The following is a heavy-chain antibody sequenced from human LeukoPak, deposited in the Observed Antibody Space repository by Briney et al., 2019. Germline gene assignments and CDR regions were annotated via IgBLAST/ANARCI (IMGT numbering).Heavy chain of an antibody. Sequence: ASVKVSCKTSGYTFTDSYIHWLRRAPGQGLEWMGWIHPNSGGTNYAQKFQGRVTMTRDTPSSTAFLEVSRLRAEDTAVYYCARFGGSGVDYWGQGTLVTVSS. CDR3: ARFGGSGVDY. V-gene: IGHV1-2*02. D-gene: IGHD3-10*01. CDR2: IHPNSGGT. J-gene: IGHJ4*02. CDR1: GYTFTDSY.